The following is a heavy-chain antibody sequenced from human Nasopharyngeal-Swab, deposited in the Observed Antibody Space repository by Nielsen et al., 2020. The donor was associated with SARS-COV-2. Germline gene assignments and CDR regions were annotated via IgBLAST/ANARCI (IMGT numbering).Heavy chain of an antibody. J-gene: IGHJ5*02. CDR3: ARDLEDIVVVVAASNWFDP. D-gene: IGHD2-15*01. V-gene: IGHV1-2*06. Sequence: WVRQAPGQGLEWMGRINPNSGGTNYAQKFQGGVTVTRDTSISTAYMELSRLRSDDTAVYYCARDLEDIVVVVAASNWFDPWGQGTLVTVSS. CDR2: INPNSGGT.